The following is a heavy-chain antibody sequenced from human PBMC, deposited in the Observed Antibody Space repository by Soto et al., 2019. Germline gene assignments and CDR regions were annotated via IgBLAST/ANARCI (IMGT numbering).Heavy chain of an antibody. J-gene: IGHJ4*02. V-gene: IGHV4-61*01. CDR3: ARENQDYYDSSGYRPFDY. CDR2: IYYSGST. Sequence: SETLSLTCTVSGGSISSSSYYWSWIRQPPGKGLEWIGYIYYSGSTNYNPSLKSRVTISVDTSKNQFSLKLSSVTAADTAVYYCARENQDYYDSSGYRPFDYWGQGTLVTVSS. CDR1: GGSISSSSYY. D-gene: IGHD3-22*01.